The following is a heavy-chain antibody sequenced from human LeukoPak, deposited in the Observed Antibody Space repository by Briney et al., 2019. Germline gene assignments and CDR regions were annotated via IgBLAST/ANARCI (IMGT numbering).Heavy chain of an antibody. V-gene: IGHV3-9*01. CDR2: ISWNSGSI. D-gene: IGHD3-10*01. CDR1: GFTFDDYA. J-gene: IGHJ4*02. CDR3: AKDKASAGFGELFDY. Sequence: GGSLRLSCAASGFTFDDYAMHWVRQAPGKGLEWVSGISWNSGSIGYADSVKDRFTISRDNAKNSLYLQMNSLRAEDTALYYCAKDKASAGFGELFDYWGQGTLVTVSS.